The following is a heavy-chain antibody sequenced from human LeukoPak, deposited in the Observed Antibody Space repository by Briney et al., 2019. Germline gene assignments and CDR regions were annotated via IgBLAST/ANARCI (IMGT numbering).Heavy chain of an antibody. CDR1: GGSISSGGYY. D-gene: IGHD2/OR15-2a*01. Sequence: SQTLSLTCTVSGGSISSGGYYWRWIRQPPGKGLEWIGYIYYSGSTYYNPSLKSRVTISVDTSKNQFSLKLSSVTAADTAVYYCARENLVRTFDYWGQGTLVTVSS. V-gene: IGHV4-31*03. J-gene: IGHJ4*02. CDR2: IYYSGST. CDR3: ARENLVRTFDY.